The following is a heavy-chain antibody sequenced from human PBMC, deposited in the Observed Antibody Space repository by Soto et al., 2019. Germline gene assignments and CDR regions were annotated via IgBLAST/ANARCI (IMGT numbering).Heavy chain of an antibody. CDR1: GASISSGGYY. CDR2: IYYTGTT. V-gene: IGHV4-31*11. CDR3: ARSYGISTKPFDY. Sequence: SATLALTRAFSGASISSGGYYWSWIRQHPGKGLEWIGCIYYTGTTYYVPSLTGRVTFSVDTSKNQLSLHLRFVTAADTAIYYCARSYGISTKPFDYWGQGALVTGS. D-gene: IGHD4-17*01. J-gene: IGHJ4*02.